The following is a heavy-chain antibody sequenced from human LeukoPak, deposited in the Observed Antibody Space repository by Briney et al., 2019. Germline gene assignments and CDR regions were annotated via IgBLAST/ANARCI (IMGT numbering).Heavy chain of an antibody. Sequence: PSETLSLTCTVSGGSISTYYWSWVRQPPGKGLEWIGNVFYTGTTEYDPALQSRVTISLDTSQSQFSLRLTSVSAADTAVYYCARQPSGNYGKSGYYPYYFDYWGQGALVTVSS. CDR3: ARQPSGNYGKSGYYPYYFDY. D-gene: IGHD3-22*01. CDR2: VFYTGTT. CDR1: GGSISTYY. J-gene: IGHJ4*02. V-gene: IGHV4-59*08.